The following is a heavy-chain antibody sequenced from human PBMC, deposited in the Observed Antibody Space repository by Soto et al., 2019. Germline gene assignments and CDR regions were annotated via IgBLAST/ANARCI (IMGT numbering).Heavy chain of an antibody. CDR1: GFSLSTSGVG. J-gene: IGHJ2*01. Sequence: GSGPTLVNPTQTLTLTCTFSGFSLSTSGVGVGWNRQPPGKALEWLALIYWDDDKRYSPSLKSRLTITKDTSKNQVVLTMTNMDPVDTATYYCAHAPGIAVAGRPGYWYFDLWGRGTLVTVSS. V-gene: IGHV2-5*02. D-gene: IGHD6-19*01. CDR3: AHAPGIAVAGRPGYWYFDL. CDR2: IYWDDDK.